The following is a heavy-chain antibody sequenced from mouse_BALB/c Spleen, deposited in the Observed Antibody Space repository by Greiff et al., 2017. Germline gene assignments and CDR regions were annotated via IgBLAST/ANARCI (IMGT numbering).Heavy chain of an antibody. Sequence: EVQLVESGGGLVKPGGSLKLSCAASGFTFSSYAMSWVRQTPEKRLEWVASIRSGGSTYYPDSVKGRFTISRDNARNILYLQMSSLRSEDTAMYYCARRMVTTDFDYWGQGTTLTVSS. CDR2: IRSGGST. CDR1: GFTFSSYA. CDR3: ARRMVTTDFDY. V-gene: IGHV5-6-5*01. D-gene: IGHD2-2*01. J-gene: IGHJ2*01.